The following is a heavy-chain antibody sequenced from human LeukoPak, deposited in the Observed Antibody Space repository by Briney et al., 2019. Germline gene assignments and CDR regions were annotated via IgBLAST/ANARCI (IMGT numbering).Heavy chain of an antibody. V-gene: IGHV1-69*04. Sequence: SVKVSCKASGGTFSSYAISWVRQAPGQGLEWMGRIIPILGIANYAQKFQGRVTITADKSTSTAYMELSSLRSEDTAVYYCASQTYYYDSSGYYYLENAFDIWGQGTMVTVSS. D-gene: IGHD3-22*01. CDR3: ASQTYYYDSSGYYYLENAFDI. CDR2: IIPILGIA. J-gene: IGHJ3*02. CDR1: GGTFSSYA.